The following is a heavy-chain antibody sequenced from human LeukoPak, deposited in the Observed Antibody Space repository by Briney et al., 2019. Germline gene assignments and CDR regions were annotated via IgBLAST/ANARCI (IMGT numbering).Heavy chain of an antibody. D-gene: IGHD3-3*01. J-gene: IGHJ4*02. CDR1: GFTVSSNY. CDR2: IYSGGST. CDR3: ARTRYYDFWSGYLFDY. Sequence: PGGSLGLSCAASGFTVSSNYMSWVRQAPGKGLEWVSVIYSGGSTYYADSVKGRFTISRDNSKNTLYLQMNSLRAEDTAVYYCARTRYYDFWSGYLFDYWGQGTLVTVSS. V-gene: IGHV3-66*01.